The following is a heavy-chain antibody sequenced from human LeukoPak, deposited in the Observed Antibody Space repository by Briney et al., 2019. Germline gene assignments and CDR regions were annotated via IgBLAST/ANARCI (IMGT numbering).Heavy chain of an antibody. CDR2: ISYDGSNK. V-gene: IGHV3-30-3*01. CDR1: GFTFSSYA. D-gene: IGHD3-22*01. CDR3: AKDRGYYDSSGLFDY. J-gene: IGHJ4*02. Sequence: GGSLRLSCAASGFTFSSYAMHWVRQAPGKGLEWVAVISYDGSNKYYADSVKGRFTISRDNAKNSLYLQMNSLRAEDTALYYCAKDRGYYDSSGLFDYWGQGTLVTVSS.